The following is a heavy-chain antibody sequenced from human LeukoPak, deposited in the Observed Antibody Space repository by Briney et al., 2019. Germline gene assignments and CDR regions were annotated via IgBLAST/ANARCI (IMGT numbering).Heavy chain of an antibody. V-gene: IGHV1-18*01. Sequence: GASVKVSCKASGYTFTSYGISWVRQAPGQGLEWMGWISTYNGNTNYAQKFQGRVTMTRDTSISTAYMELSRLRSDDTAVYYCARRIAAAGSNWFDPWGQGTLVTVSS. CDR1: GYTFTSYG. CDR3: ARRIAAAGSNWFDP. J-gene: IGHJ5*02. CDR2: ISTYNGNT. D-gene: IGHD6-13*01.